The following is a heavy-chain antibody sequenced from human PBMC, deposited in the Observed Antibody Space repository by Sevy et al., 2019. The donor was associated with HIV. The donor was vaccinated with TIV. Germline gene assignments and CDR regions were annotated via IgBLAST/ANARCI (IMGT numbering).Heavy chain of an antibody. V-gene: IGHV1-18*01. D-gene: IGHD3-22*01. CDR1: GYTFTSYG. CDR3: ARGPYYYDSSGSGIPALFGMDV. J-gene: IGHJ6*02. CDR2: ISAYNGNT. Sequence: ASVKVSCKASGYTFTSYGISWVRQAPGQGLEWMGWISAYNGNTNYAQKLQGRVTMTTDTSTSTAYMELRSLRSDDTAVSYCARGPYYYDSSGSGIPALFGMDVWGQGTTVTVSS.